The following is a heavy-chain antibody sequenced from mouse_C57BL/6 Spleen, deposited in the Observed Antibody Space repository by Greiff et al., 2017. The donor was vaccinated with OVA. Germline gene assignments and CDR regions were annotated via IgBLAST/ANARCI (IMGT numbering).Heavy chain of an antibody. V-gene: IGHV8-12*01. Sequence: QVTLKESGPGILQSSQTLSLTCSFSGFSLSTSGMGVSWIRQPSGKGLEWLAHIYWDDDKRYNPSLKSRLTISKDTSRNQVFLKITSVDTADTATYYCARSTPYYYGSSIYWYFDVWGTGTTVTVSS. D-gene: IGHD1-1*01. J-gene: IGHJ1*03. CDR1: GFSLSTSGMG. CDR2: IYWDDDK. CDR3: ARSTPYYYGSSIYWYFDV.